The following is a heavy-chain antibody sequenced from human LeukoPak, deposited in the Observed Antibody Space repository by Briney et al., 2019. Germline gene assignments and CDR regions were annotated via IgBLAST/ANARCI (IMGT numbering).Heavy chain of an antibody. J-gene: IGHJ4*02. CDR1: GFTFSSHT. CDR3: ARDYGPTDY. CDR2: ISGSSNYI. Sequence: GGSLRLSCAASGFTFSSHTMNWVRQAPVKGLEWVSSISGSSNYIYYADSVKGQFTISRDNAKDSLYLQMNSLRVEDTAVYYCARDYGPTDYWGQGTLVTVSS. V-gene: IGHV3-21*01. D-gene: IGHD3-10*01.